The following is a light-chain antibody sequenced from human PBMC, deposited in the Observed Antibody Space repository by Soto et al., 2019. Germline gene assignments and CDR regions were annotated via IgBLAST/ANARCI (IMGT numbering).Light chain of an antibody. CDR2: RNS. CDR3: HSYDSSLSGYV. V-gene: IGLV1-40*01. Sequence: QSALTQPASVSGSPGQWITISCTGGTDDIGSHDYVSWYQQHPGKAPRLLIYRNSNRPSGVPDRFSGSRSGTSASLAITGLRAEDEAHYYCHSYDSSLSGYVFGPGTKLTVL. J-gene: IGLJ1*01. CDR1: TDDIGSHDY.